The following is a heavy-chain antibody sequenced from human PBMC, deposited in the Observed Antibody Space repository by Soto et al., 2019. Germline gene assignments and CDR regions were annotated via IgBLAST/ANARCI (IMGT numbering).Heavy chain of an antibody. CDR2: ISAYNGNT. J-gene: IGHJ4*02. Sequence: ASVKVSCKASGYTFTSYGISWVRQAPGQGLEWMGWISAYNGNTNYAQKLQGRVTMTTDTSTSTAYMELRSLRSDDTAVYXCARVGPEASSGWYYYFDYWGQGTLVTVSS. CDR1: GYTFTSYG. D-gene: IGHD6-19*01. V-gene: IGHV1-18*01. CDR3: ARVGPEASSGWYYYFDY.